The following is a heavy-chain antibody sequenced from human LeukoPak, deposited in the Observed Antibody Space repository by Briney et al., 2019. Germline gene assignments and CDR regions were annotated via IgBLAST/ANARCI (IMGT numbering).Heavy chain of an antibody. CDR3: ARSGRQLGWWFDP. J-gene: IGHJ5*02. V-gene: IGHV1-2*02. CDR1: GYTFTGYY. D-gene: IGHD6-13*01. CDR2: INPNSGGT. Sequence: ASVKVSCKASGYTFTGYYMHWVRQAPGQGLEWMGWINPNSGGTNYAQKFQGRVTMTRDTSTSTAYMELRSLRSDDTAVYYCARSGRQLGWWFDPWGQGTLVTVSS.